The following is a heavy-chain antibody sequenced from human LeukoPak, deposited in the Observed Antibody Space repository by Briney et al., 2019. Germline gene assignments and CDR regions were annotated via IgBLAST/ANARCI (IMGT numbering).Heavy chain of an antibody. CDR1: GGTFSSYA. V-gene: IGHV1-69*05. J-gene: IGHJ4*02. CDR2: IIPIFGTA. Sequence: SVKVSCKASGGTFSSYAISWVRQAPGQGLEWMGGIIPIFGTANYAQKFQGRVTITTDESTSTAYMELSSLRSEDTAVYYCARVPHYDGNSGVTTMGGYFDYWGQGTLVTVSS. D-gene: IGHD4-23*01. CDR3: ARVPHYDGNSGVTTMGGYFDY.